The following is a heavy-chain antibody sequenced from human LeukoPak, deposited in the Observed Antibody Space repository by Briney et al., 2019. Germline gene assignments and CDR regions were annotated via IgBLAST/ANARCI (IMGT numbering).Heavy chain of an antibody. CDR3: AKVTGGDMITYGGVDY. CDR1: GFTFSNYA. D-gene: IGHD3-16*01. J-gene: IGHJ4*02. CDR2: ISHDGSNK. V-gene: IGHV3-30-3*01. Sequence: PGGSLRLSCTASGFTFSNYAMHWVRQAPGKGLEWVAVISHDGSNKYYTDSVKGRFTISRDNSKNTLYLQMDSLRVEDTAVHYCAKVTGGDMITYGGVDYWGQGTLVTVSS.